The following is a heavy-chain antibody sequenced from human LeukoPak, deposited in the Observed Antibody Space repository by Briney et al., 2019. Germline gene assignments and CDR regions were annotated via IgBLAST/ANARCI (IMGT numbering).Heavy chain of an antibody. CDR3: ARAGAAAGLDY. CDR1: GGSISSSNW. CDR2: IYHSGST. D-gene: IGHD6-13*01. Sequence: PSETLSLTCAVSGGSISSSNWWSWVRQPPGKGLEWIGEIYHSGSTNYNPSLKSRVTISVDKSMNQFSLKLSSVTAADTAVYYCARAGAAAGLDYWGQGTLVTVSS. J-gene: IGHJ4*02. V-gene: IGHV4-4*02.